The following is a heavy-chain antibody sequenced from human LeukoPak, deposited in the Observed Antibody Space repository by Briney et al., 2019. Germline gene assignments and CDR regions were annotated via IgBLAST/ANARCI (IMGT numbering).Heavy chain of an antibody. V-gene: IGHV1-2*02. CDR1: GYTFTGYY. J-gene: IGHJ1*01. CDR2: INPNSGGT. CDR3: ARVGSGWYLEYFQH. D-gene: IGHD6-19*01. Sequence: ASVKVSCKASGYTFTGYYMHWVRQAPGQGLEGMGWINPNSGGTNYAQKFQGRVTMTRDTSISTAYMELSRLRSDDTAVYYCARVGSGWYLEYFQHWGQGTLVTVSS.